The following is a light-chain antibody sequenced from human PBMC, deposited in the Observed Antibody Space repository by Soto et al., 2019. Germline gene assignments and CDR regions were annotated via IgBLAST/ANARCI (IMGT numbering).Light chain of an antibody. Sequence: DIQMTQSPSTLSASVGDSVTITCRASQNVNNWVAWYQQKPGKAPRFLIYDASSLESGVPSRFSGSGSGTNFTLTISSLQPDDFATYDCQRYNSYSLTFGQGTKVEIK. CDR2: DAS. V-gene: IGKV1-5*01. CDR1: QNVNNW. CDR3: QRYNSYSLT. J-gene: IGKJ1*01.